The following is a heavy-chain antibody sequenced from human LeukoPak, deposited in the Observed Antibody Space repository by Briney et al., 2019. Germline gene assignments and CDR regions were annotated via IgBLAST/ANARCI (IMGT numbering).Heavy chain of an antibody. D-gene: IGHD3-22*01. CDR1: GYTFTSYG. V-gene: IGHV1-69*13. CDR2: IIPIFGTA. Sequence: ASVKVSCKASGYTFTSYGISWVRQAPGQGLEWMGGIIPIFGTANYAQKFQGRVTITADESTSTAYMELSSLRSEDTAVYYCARDSGYYDSSGYYYWGQGTLVTVSS. CDR3: ARDSGYYDSSGYYY. J-gene: IGHJ4*02.